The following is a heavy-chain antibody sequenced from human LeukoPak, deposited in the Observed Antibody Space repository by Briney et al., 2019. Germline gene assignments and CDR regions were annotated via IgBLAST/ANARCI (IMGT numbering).Heavy chain of an antibody. Sequence: SETLSLTCAVHGGSFSGYYWSWIRQPPGKGLEWIGEINHSGSTNYNPSLKSRVTISVDTSKNQFSLKLSSVTAADTAVYYCARGRGGNDYWGQGTLVTVSS. J-gene: IGHJ4*02. D-gene: IGHD2-15*01. CDR3: ARGRGGNDY. V-gene: IGHV4-34*01. CDR2: INHSGST. CDR1: GGSFSGYY.